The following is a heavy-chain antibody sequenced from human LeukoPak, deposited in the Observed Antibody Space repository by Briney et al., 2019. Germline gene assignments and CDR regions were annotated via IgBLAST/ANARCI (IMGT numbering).Heavy chain of an antibody. CDR1: GFIFSSYA. V-gene: IGHV3-30-3*01. D-gene: IGHD2-2*01. CDR2: ISYDGSNK. J-gene: IGHJ6*02. CDR3: ARDDCSSTSCYYYYGMDV. Sequence: GGSLRLSCAGSGFIFSSYAMHWVRQAPGKGLEWVAVISYDGSNKYYADSVKGRFTISRDNSKNTLYLQMNSLRAEDTAVYYCARDDCSSTSCYYYYGMDVWGQGTTVTSP.